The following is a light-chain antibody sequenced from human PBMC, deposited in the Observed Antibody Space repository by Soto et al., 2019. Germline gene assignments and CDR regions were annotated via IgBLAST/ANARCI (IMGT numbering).Light chain of an antibody. V-gene: IGLV1-40*01. J-gene: IGLJ1*01. Sequence: QSVRTKAASGSGAAGEGVRSFGTVRGCKVGAGFDVHWYQQFPGTAPKLLIYANSNRPSGVPDRFFGSKSGTSASLAIPGLQAEDEADYYCQSYDSSLRGFVFGTGTKVTVL. CDR1: GCKVGAGFD. CDR3: QSYDSSLRGFV. CDR2: ANS.